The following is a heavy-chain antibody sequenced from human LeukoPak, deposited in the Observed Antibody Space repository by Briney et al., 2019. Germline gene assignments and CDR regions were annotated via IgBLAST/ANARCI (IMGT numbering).Heavy chain of an antibody. Sequence: GGSLRLSCAASGFMFSSNWMSWVRLAPGKGPEWVANIKEDGTETYYVDSVKGRFTISRDNAKNSLYLQINSLRAEDTAVYYCARSSNSSSSSVWGQGTMVTVSS. J-gene: IGHJ3*01. CDR3: ARSSNSSSSSV. D-gene: IGHD6-6*01. CDR1: GFMFSSNW. CDR2: IKEDGTET. V-gene: IGHV3-7*03.